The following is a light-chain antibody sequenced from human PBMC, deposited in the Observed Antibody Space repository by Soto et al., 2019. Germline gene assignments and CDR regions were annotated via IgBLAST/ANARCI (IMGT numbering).Light chain of an antibody. V-gene: IGKV1-39*01. CDR1: QSISNH. CDR2: AAS. J-gene: IGKJ1*01. CDR3: QQSYSSPPT. Sequence: DIQMTQSPSSLSASVEDRVIITCRASQSISNHLNWYQQKPGKAPKLLIFAASSLQSGVPSRFSGSRSAPDFTLTISSLQTEDFATYYCQQSYSSPPTFGQGTKV.